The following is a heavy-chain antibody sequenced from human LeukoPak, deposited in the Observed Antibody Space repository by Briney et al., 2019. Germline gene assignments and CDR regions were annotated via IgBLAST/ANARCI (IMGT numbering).Heavy chain of an antibody. D-gene: IGHD1-1*01. CDR1: GFTFSNYG. V-gene: IGHV3-30*02. CDR2: IWYDGSNK. Sequence: GGSLRLSCAASGFTFSNYGMHWVRQAPGKGLEWVAYIWYDGSNKYYADSVKGRFTISRDNSKNTLYLQMNSLRAEDTAVYYCARWAEWTGTTAFDYWGQGTLVTVSS. J-gene: IGHJ4*02. CDR3: ARWAEWTGTTAFDY.